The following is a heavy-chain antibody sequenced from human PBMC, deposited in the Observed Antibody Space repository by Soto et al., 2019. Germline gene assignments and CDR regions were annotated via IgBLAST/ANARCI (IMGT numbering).Heavy chain of an antibody. D-gene: IGHD1-1*01. CDR1: GYTFTGYY. CDR2: INPNSGGT. Sequence: ASVKVSCKASGYTFTGYYMHWVRQAPGQGLEWMGWINPNSGGTNYAQKFQGWVTMTRDTSISTAYMELSRLRSDDTAVYYCARDGSRGPINAFDIWGQGTMVTFSS. J-gene: IGHJ3*02. CDR3: ARDGSRGPINAFDI. V-gene: IGHV1-2*04.